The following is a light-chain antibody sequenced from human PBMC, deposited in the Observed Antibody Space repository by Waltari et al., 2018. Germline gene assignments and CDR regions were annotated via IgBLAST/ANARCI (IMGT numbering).Light chain of an antibody. V-gene: IGKV3-11*01. Sequence: EIVLKQSPATLSLSPGDRATRSCRASQSISSYLAWYQQKPGQAPRLLIYDASTRATGIPARFSGSGSVTDFTLTISSLEPEDFAIYYCQQRSKSFTFGPGTKVDMK. CDR1: QSISSY. CDR3: QQRSKSFT. CDR2: DAS. J-gene: IGKJ3*01.